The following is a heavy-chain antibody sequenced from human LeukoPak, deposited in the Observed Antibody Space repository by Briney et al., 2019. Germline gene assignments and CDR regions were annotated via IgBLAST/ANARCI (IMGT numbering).Heavy chain of an antibody. CDR3: AKGSSGWYYAFDI. D-gene: IGHD6-19*01. CDR1: GFTISSYA. CDR2: ISGSGGST. Sequence: GGSLRLSCGASGFTISSYAMSWVRQAPGKGLEWVSAISGSGGSTYYADSVKGRFTISRDNSKNTLYLQMNSLRAEDTAVYYCAKGSSGWYYAFDIWGQGTMVTVSS. J-gene: IGHJ3*02. V-gene: IGHV3-23*01.